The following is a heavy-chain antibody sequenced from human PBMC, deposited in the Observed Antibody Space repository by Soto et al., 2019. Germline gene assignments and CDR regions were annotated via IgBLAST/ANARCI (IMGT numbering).Heavy chain of an antibody. CDR2: IYYSGST. J-gene: IGHJ4*01. CDR1: GGSISSGGYY. Sequence: AETLSLTCTVPGGSISSGGYYWTWIRQHPGTGLEWIGNIYYSGSTNYNPSLKNPVTISVDTSKTQFSLKLISVTAADTAVYYCARDGVYCSSSTCFGFFDSWGQGTLVTVSS. CDR3: ARDGVYCSSSTCFGFFDS. D-gene: IGHD2-2*01. V-gene: IGHV4-61*08.